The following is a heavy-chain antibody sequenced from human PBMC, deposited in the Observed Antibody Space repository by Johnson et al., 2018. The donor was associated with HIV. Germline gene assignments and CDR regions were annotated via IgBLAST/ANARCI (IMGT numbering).Heavy chain of an antibody. D-gene: IGHD1-26*01. V-gene: IGHV3-30*19. CDR3: AIIPPGGAGKGADAFDI. J-gene: IGHJ3*02. CDR1: GFTFSDYG. Sequence: QVQLVESGGGVVQPGRSLRLSCAASGFTFSDYGIHWVRQAPGKGLEWVAVVWSDGSNKYYADSVKGRFTISRDNSKNTLYLQMNSLRAEDTAVYYCAIIPPGGAGKGADAFDIWGQGTMVTVSS. CDR2: VWSDGSNK.